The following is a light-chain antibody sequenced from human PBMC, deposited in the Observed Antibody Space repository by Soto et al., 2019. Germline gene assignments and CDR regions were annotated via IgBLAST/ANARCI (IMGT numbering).Light chain of an antibody. V-gene: IGKV1-39*01. CDR3: QQLRMYPST. CDR2: AAS. CDR1: QSVSRY. J-gene: IGKJ4*01. Sequence: DIQMTQSPSSLSASVGDRVTITCRASQSVSRYVNWYQQKSGKAPKLLIYAASSLQSGVPSRFSGSGSGTDFALTITSLQAEDFATYYCQQLRMYPSTFGGGTKV.